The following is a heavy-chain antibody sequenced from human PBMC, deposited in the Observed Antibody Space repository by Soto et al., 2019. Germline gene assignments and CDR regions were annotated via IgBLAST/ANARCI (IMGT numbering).Heavy chain of an antibody. Sequence: SETLSLTCSVSGASIHNGGHFWSWIRQSPGRGLEWIGYIYYSGSTYYNPSLKSRVTISVDTSKNQFSLKLSSVTAADTAVYYCASHTSDLSWFDPWGQGTLVTVSS. D-gene: IGHD2-2*02. V-gene: IGHV4-30-4*01. J-gene: IGHJ5*02. CDR2: IYYSGST. CDR3: ASHTSDLSWFDP. CDR1: GASIHNGGHF.